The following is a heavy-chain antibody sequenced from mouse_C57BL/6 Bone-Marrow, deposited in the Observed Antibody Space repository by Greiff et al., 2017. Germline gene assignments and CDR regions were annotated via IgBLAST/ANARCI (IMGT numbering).Heavy chain of an antibody. CDR2: INPNNGGT. Sequence: VQLQQSGPELVKPGASVKMSCKASGYTFTDYNMHWVKQSHGKSLEWIGYINPNNGGTSYNQKFKGKATLTVNKSSSTAYMELRSLTSEDSAVYYCASPLYYGNSYWYFDVWGTGTTVTVSS. V-gene: IGHV1-22*01. CDR3: ASPLYYGNSYWYFDV. J-gene: IGHJ1*03. CDR1: GYTFTDYN. D-gene: IGHD2-1*01.